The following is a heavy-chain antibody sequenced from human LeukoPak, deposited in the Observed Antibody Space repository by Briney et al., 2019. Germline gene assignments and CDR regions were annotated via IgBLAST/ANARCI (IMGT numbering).Heavy chain of an antibody. CDR2: ISGSGGST. Sequence: GGSLRLSCAASGFTFRTYAMSWVRQSPGKGLEWVSLISGSGGSTYYADSVKGRFTISRDNSKNTLYLQMNSLRAEDTAVYYCAKEWNAFDIWGQGTMVTVSS. CDR3: AKEWNAFDI. V-gene: IGHV3-23*01. J-gene: IGHJ3*02. CDR1: GFTFRTYA.